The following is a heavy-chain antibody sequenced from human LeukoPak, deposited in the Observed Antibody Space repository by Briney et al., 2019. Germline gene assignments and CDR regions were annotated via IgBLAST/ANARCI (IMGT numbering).Heavy chain of an antibody. D-gene: IGHD3-9*01. V-gene: IGHV1-24*01. CDR2: FDPEDGET. J-gene: IGHJ6*02. Sequence: GASVKVSCKVSGYTLTELSMHWVRQAPGKGLEWMGGFDPEDGETVYAQKFQGRVTKTEDTSTDTVYMELSSLRSEDTAVYYCAMIPLRYFDRTPRYYYYGMDVWGQGTTVTVSS. CDR1: GYTLTELS. CDR3: AMIPLRYFDRTPRYYYYGMDV.